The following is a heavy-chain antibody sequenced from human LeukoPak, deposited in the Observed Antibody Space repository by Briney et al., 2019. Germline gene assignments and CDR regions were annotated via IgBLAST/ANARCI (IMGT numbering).Heavy chain of an antibody. CDR1: GFTFSSYA. Sequence: GGSLRLSCAASGFTFSSYAMSWVRQAPGKGLEWVSAISGSGGSTYYADSVKGRFTISRDNSKNTLYLQMNSLRAEDTAVYYCARLPRSSWYYFDYWGQGTLVTVSS. D-gene: IGHD6-13*01. CDR2: ISGSGGST. J-gene: IGHJ4*02. V-gene: IGHV3-23*01. CDR3: ARLPRSSWYYFDY.